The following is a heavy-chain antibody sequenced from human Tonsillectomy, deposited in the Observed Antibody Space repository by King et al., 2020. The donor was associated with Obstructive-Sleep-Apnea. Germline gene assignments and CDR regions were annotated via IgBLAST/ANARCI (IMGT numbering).Heavy chain of an antibody. CDR3: ARYAYSQYYYYCGMDV. V-gene: IGHV5-51*01. D-gene: IGHD2-15*01. J-gene: IGHJ6*02. CDR2: IYPGDSDT. CDR1: GYSFASYW. Sequence: VQLVESGAEVKKPGESLKISCKGAGYSFASYWIGWVRQMPGKGLEWMGIIYPGDSDTRYSPSFQGQVTISADKSISTAYLQWSSLKASDTAMYYCARYAYSQYYYYCGMDVWGQGTTVTVSS.